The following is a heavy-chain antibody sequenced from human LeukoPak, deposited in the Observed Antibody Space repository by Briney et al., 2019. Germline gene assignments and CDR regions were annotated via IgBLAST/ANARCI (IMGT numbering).Heavy chain of an antibody. CDR3: AKDITYGSGSGYYYYMDV. CDR2: ISWNSGSI. D-gene: IGHD3-10*01. CDR1: GFTFDDYA. V-gene: IGHV3-9*01. Sequence: GRSLRLSCAASGFTFDDYAMHWVRQAPGKGLEWVSGISWNSGSIGYADSVKGRFTISRDNAKNSLYLQMNSLRAEDTALYYCAKDITYGSGSGYYYYMDVWGKGTTVTISS. J-gene: IGHJ6*03.